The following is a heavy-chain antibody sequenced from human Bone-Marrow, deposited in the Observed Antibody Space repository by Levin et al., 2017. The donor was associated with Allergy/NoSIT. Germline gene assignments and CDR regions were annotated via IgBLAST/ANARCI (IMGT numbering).Heavy chain of an antibody. V-gene: IGHV3-21*01. Sequence: PGGSLRLSCAASGFTFSSYSMNWVRQAPGKGLEWVSSISSSSSYIYYADSVKGRFTISRDNAKNSLYLQMNSLRAEDTAVYYCARDKREAMVREPLRTGFDPWGQGTLVTVSS. CDR2: ISSSSSYI. CDR3: ARDKREAMVREPLRTGFDP. CDR1: GFTFSSYS. J-gene: IGHJ5*02. D-gene: IGHD3-10*01.